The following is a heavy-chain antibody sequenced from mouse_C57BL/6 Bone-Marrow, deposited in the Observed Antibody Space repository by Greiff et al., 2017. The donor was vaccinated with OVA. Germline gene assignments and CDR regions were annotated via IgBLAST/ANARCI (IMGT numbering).Heavy chain of an antibody. CDR2: ISDGGSYT. V-gene: IGHV5-4*03. J-gene: IGHJ1*03. D-gene: IGHD1-1*01. CDR1: GFTFSSYA. CDR3: ARDYCPERPLYWYFDV. Sequence: EVKLVESGGGLVKPGGSLKLSCAASGFTFSSYAMSWVRQTPEQRLEWVATISDGGSYTYYTDNVKGRFTISRDNSTNNLYLQMRQLKSEDTDMYDCARDYCPERPLYWYFDVWGKGTTVTVSA.